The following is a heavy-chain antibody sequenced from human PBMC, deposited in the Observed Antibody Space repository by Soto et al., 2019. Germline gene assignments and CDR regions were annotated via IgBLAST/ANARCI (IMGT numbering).Heavy chain of an antibody. V-gene: IGHV3-15*01. CDR2: IKNGVAT. CDR3: AADKPTVGQGEFEY. Sequence: PGGSLRLSCAASGFTFSSYGMHWVRQAPGKGLEWIGHIKNGVATDYAAPVKGRFTISRDDSKNTVYLQMSSLKTEDTALYYCAADKPTVGQGEFEYWGQGAQVTVSS. J-gene: IGHJ4*02. D-gene: IGHD1-26*01. CDR1: GFTFSSYG.